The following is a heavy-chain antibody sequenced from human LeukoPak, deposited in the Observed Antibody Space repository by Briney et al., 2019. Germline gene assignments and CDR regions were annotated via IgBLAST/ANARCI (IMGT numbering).Heavy chain of an antibody. V-gene: IGHV3-64*01. Sequence: GGSLRLSCAASGFTFSSYAMHWVRQAPGKGLEYVSAISSNGDSKYYANSVKGRFNISRDNSKNTLYLQKGSLRAEDMAVYYCARGCSSTSCPPDYWGQGTLVTVSS. D-gene: IGHD2-2*01. CDR3: ARGCSSTSCPPDY. CDR1: GFTFSSYA. CDR2: ISSNGDSK. J-gene: IGHJ4*02.